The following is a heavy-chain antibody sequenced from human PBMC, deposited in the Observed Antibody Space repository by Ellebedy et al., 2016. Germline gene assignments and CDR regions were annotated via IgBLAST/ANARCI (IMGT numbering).Heavy chain of an antibody. J-gene: IGHJ5*02. V-gene: IGHV3-30*04. Sequence: GESLKISXAASGFTFSSYAMHWVRQAPGKGLEWVAVISYDGSNKYYADSVKGRFTISRDNSKNTLYLQMNSLRAEDTAVYYCARGVGGTSLNWFDPWGQGTLVTVSS. D-gene: IGHD3-16*01. CDR3: ARGVGGTSLNWFDP. CDR2: ISYDGSNK. CDR1: GFTFSSYA.